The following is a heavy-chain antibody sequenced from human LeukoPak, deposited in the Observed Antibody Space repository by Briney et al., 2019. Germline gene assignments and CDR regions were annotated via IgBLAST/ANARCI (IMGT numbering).Heavy chain of an antibody. D-gene: IGHD4-23*01. V-gene: IGHV3-21*01. Sequence: PGGSLRLSCAASGFTFTSYTMNWVRQAPGKGLEWVSSISSSSYIYYADSVKGRFTISRDNAKNSLYLQMNSLRAEDTAVYYCAKRVGGNPFYYYYYYYMDVWGKGTTVTISS. CDR3: AKRVGGNPFYYYYYYYMDV. CDR1: GFTFTSYT. J-gene: IGHJ6*03. CDR2: ISSSSYI.